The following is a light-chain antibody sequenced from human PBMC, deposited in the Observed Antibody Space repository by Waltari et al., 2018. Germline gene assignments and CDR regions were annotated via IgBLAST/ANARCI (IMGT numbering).Light chain of an antibody. CDR2: LSF. J-gene: IGKJ1*01. CDR3: MQALHTPPT. Sequence: EIVMTQSPLSLPVTPGEPASISCRSSQSLLHSDGYNYLNWYLQKPGQSPQLLIYLSFIGASGVPDRFTGSGAGTDFILKISRVEAEDVGFYYCMQALHTPPTFGQGTRAEIK. CDR1: QSLLHSDGYNY. V-gene: IGKV2-28*01.